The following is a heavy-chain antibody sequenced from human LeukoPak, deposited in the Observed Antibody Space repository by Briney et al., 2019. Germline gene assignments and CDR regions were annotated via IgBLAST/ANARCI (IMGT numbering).Heavy chain of an antibody. CDR1: GGSFSGYY. CDR3: ARVGGSTTLFDY. V-gene: IGHV4-31*11. J-gene: IGHJ4*02. D-gene: IGHD2-2*01. CDR2: IYYSGST. Sequence: SETLSLTCAVYGGSFSGYYWSWIRQHPGKGLEWIGYIYYSGSTYYNPSLKSRVTISVDTSKNQFSLKLSSVTAADTAVYYCARVGGSTTLFDYWGQGTLVTVSS.